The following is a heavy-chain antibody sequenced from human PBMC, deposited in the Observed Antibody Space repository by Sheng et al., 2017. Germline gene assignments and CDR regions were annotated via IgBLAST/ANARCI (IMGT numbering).Heavy chain of an antibody. J-gene: IGHJ5*02. D-gene: IGHD1-1*01. CDR1: GFTVSSNY. CDR2: ISVGGGST. V-gene: IGHV3-53*01. Sequence: EVQLVESGGGLIQPGGSLRLSCAASGFTVSSNYMSWVRQAPGTGLQWVSVISVGGGSTYYADSVKGRFTISRDNSKNTLYLQMSSLRAEDTAVYYCAKGARTGGDPWGQGTLVTVSS. CDR3: AKGARTGGDP.